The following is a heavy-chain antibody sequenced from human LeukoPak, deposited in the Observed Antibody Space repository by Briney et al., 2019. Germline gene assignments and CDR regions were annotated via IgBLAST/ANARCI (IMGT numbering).Heavy chain of an antibody. CDR1: EFTFNVYW. CDR3: ARDRCSGDRCWRYFDN. D-gene: IGHD2-15*01. V-gene: IGHV3-7*01. Sequence: PGGSLRLSCAASEFTFNVYWMSWVRQAPGKGLEWVANIKQDGSEKYYVDSVKGRFTISRDNAKNSLYLQMNSLRAEDTAVYYCARDRCSGDRCWRYFDNWGQGTLVTVSS. CDR2: IKQDGSEK. J-gene: IGHJ4*02.